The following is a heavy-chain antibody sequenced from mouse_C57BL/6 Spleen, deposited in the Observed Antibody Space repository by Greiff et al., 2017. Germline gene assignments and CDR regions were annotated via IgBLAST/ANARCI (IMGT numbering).Heavy chain of an antibody. CDR1: GFTFSSYA. D-gene: IGHD3-3*01. CDR2: ISDGGSYT. V-gene: IGHV5-4*01. Sequence: EVQLVESGGGLVKPGGSLKLSCAASGFTFSSYAMSWVRQTPEKRLEWVATISDGGSYTYYPDNVKGRFTISRDNAKNNLYLQRSHLKSEDTAMYYCARGDFYAMDYWGQGTSVTVSS. CDR3: ARGDFYAMDY. J-gene: IGHJ4*01.